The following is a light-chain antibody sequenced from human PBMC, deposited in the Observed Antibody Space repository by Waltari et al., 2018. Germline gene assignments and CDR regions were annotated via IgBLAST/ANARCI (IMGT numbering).Light chain of an antibody. J-gene: IGLJ1*01. V-gene: IGLV2-23*01. CDR1: SSDVGGDNL. Sequence: QSALTQPASVSGSPGQSITISCTGTSSDVGGDNLVSWYQQHPGKAPKLIIYEGTKRPSGVSTRFSGSKSGNTASLAISGLQAEDEADYYCCSYAGSRTFVFGSGTKVTVL. CDR2: EGT. CDR3: CSYAGSRTFV.